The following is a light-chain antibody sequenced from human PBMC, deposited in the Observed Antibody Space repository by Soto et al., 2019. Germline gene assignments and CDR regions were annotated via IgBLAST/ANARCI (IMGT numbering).Light chain of an antibody. V-gene: IGKV1-33*01. CDR2: DVS. J-gene: IGKJ4*01. CDR3: QQYENLPMT. CDR1: QDINNY. Sequence: DILLPQYPSSLSSSIGDRVTITCRASQDINNYLNWYKQKPGKAPKLMIWDVSSLETGVPSRFSCSGSGTDFTVTISSLQHDDIATYYCQQYENLPMTFGGGTKVEIK.